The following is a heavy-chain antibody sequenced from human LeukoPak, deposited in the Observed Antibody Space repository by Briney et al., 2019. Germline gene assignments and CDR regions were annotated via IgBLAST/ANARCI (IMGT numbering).Heavy chain of an antibody. CDR1: GGSISSSSYY. CDR3: AAESGSYISAFDY. V-gene: IGHV4-39*01. D-gene: IGHD1-26*01. Sequence: SETLSLTCTVSGGSISSSSYYWGWIRQPPGKGLEWIGSIYYSGSTYYNPSLKSRVTISVDTSKNQFSLKLSSVTAADTAAYYCAAESGSYISAFDYWGQGTLVTVSS. CDR2: IYYSGST. J-gene: IGHJ4*02.